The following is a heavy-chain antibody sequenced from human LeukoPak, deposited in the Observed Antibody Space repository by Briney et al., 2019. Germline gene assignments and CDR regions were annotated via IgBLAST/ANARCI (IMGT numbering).Heavy chain of an antibody. D-gene: IGHD2-21*02. CDR2: ISYDGSNK. J-gene: IGHJ4*02. V-gene: IGHV3-30-3*01. Sequence: GGSLRLSCAASGFTFSSYARTWVRQAPGKGLGGVAFISYDGSNKYYADSVKGRFTISRDNSKNTLYLQMNSLRAEDTAVYYCARDGGRNPPTDGARWGQGTLVTVSS. CDR3: ARDGGRNPPTDGAR. CDR1: GFTFSSYA.